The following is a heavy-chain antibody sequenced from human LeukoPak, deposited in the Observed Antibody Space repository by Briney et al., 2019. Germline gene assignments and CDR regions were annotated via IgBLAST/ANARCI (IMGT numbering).Heavy chain of an antibody. J-gene: IGHJ4*02. D-gene: IGHD6-13*01. Sequence: GGSLRLSCAASGFTFSAYWMHWVRRAPGKGLVWVSRIKGDGSETNYADSVKGRFTISRDNTKNTVYLQMNSLRVEDTAVYYCGRDVHVVAADNWGQGTLVTVSS. CDR3: GRDVHVVAADN. V-gene: IGHV3-74*01. CDR1: GFTFSAYW. CDR2: IKGDGSET.